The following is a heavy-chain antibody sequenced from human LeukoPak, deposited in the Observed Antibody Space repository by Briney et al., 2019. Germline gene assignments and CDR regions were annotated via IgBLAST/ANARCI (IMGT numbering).Heavy chain of an antibody. J-gene: IGHJ4*02. V-gene: IGHV1-2*06. D-gene: IGHD2-2*01. Sequence: ASVKVSCKASGYTFTGYYMHWVRQAPGQGLEWMGRINPNSGGTNYAQKFQGRVTMTRDTSISTAYMELSRLRSDDTAVYYCARRYCSSTSCYSYWGQGTLVIVSS. CDR1: GYTFTGYY. CDR2: INPNSGGT. CDR3: ARRYCSSTSCYSY.